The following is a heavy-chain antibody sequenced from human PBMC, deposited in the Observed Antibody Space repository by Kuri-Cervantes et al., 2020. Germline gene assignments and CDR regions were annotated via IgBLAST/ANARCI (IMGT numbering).Heavy chain of an antibody. CDR2: IFSNDEK. CDR1: GGSINNYYW. D-gene: IGHD2-2*01. Sequence: ETLSLTCSVSGGSINNYYWSWIRQSPGRGLEWLAHIFSNDEKSYSTSLKSRLTISKDTSKSQVVLTMTNMDPVDTATYYCARIYIVVVPAASYYYNMDVWGKGTTVTVSS. CDR3: ARIYIVVVPAASYYYNMDV. J-gene: IGHJ6*03. V-gene: IGHV2-26*01.